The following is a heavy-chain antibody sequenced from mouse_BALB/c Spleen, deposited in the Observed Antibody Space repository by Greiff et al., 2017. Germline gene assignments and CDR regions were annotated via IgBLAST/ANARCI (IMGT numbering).Heavy chain of an antibody. CDR2: ISDGGSYT. CDR3: ARAYYAMDY. Sequence: EVKLMESGGGLVKPGGSLKLSCAASGFTFSDYYMYWVRQTPEKRLEWVATISDGGSYTYYPDSVKGRFTISRDNAKNNLYLQMSSLKSEDTAMYYCARAYYAMDYWGQGTSVTVSS. J-gene: IGHJ4*01. V-gene: IGHV5-4*02. CDR1: GFTFSDYY.